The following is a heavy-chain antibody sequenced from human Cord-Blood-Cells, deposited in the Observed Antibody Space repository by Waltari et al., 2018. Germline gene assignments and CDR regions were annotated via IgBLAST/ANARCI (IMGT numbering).Heavy chain of an antibody. CDR1: GFTFSSYA. Sequence: EVQLLESGGGLVQPGGSLRFSCAASGFTFSSYAMSWVRTAPGKGLEWVSAISGSGGSTYYADSVKGRFTISRDNSKNTLYLQMNSLRAEDTAVYYCAKDYEGYSSSWPNWGQGTLVTVSS. CDR3: AKDYEGYSSSWPN. J-gene: IGHJ4*02. V-gene: IGHV3-23*01. CDR2: ISGSGGST. D-gene: IGHD6-13*01.